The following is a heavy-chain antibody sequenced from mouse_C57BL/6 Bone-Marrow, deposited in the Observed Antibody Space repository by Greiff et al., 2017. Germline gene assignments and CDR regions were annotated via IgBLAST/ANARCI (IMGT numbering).Heavy chain of an antibody. V-gene: IGHV14-4*01. CDR3: TGYDADY. J-gene: IGHJ2*01. CDR2: IDPENGDT. D-gene: IGHD2-2*01. CDR1: GFNIKDDY. Sequence: EVQLQQSGAELVRPGASVKLSCTASGFNIKDDYMHWVKQRPEQGLEWIGWIDPENGDTEYASKFQGKATITADTSSNTAYLQLSSLTSEDTAVYYCTGYDADYWGQGTTLTVSS.